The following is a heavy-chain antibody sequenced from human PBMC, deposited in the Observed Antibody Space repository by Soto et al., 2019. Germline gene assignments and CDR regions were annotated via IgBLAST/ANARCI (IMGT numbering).Heavy chain of an antibody. CDR1: GFSFSSYA. V-gene: IGHV3-23*01. CDR2: ISGSGGST. J-gene: IGHJ4*02. CDR3: TTRFSGGYPHDY. D-gene: IGHD1-26*01. Sequence: EVQLLESGGGSAQPGGSLRLSCAASGFSFSSYAMRWVRQAPGRGLEWVSAISGSGGSTYYADSVKGRFTISRDNSRKTLYLEMERLRADDTAVYYWTTRFSGGYPHDYWGQGTLVTVSS.